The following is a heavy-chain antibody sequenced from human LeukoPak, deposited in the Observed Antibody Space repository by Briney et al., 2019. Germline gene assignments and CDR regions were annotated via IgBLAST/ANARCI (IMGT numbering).Heavy chain of an antibody. Sequence: PSETLSLTCTVSGDSIISSSHYWAWIRQPPGKGLECIGSFYYSGSTYYNPSLKSRVTISVDRSKNQFSLKLSSVTAADTAVYYCARAKYYYDSSGYCPEDWGQGTLVTVSS. D-gene: IGHD3-22*01. V-gene: IGHV4-39*07. CDR1: GDSIISSSHY. CDR3: ARAKYYYDSSGYCPED. CDR2: FYYSGST. J-gene: IGHJ4*02.